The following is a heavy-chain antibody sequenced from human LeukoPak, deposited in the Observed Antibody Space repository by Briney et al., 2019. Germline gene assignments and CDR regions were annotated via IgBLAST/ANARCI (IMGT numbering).Heavy chain of an antibody. CDR3: ARDPPGVRYGRPIFDY. V-gene: IGHV1-2*02. Sequence: GASVKVSCKASGYTFTSYGISWVRQAPGQGLEWMGWINPKSVGTNYAQKVQGRVTMTRDTSISTAYMELSRLRSDDTAVYYCARDPPGVRYGRPIFDYWGQGTLLTVSS. D-gene: IGHD2-8*01. J-gene: IGHJ4*02. CDR2: INPKSVGT. CDR1: GYTFTSYG.